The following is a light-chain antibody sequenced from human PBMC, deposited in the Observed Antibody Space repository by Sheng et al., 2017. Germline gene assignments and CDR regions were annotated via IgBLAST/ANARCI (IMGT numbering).Light chain of an antibody. V-gene: IGLV1-51*01. CDR3: GTWDSSLSADV. J-gene: IGLJ1*01. CDR1: SSNIGSKS. Sequence: QSILTQPPSVSAAPGQKVTISCSGSSSNIGSKSVSWYQQLPGTAPKVLIYDNDKRPSAIPDRFSGSKSGTSATLGITGLQTGDEAEYYCGTWDSSLSADVFGTGTKVSVL. CDR2: DND.